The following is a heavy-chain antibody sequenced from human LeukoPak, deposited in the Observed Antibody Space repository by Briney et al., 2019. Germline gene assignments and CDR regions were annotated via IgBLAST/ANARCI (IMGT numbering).Heavy chain of an antibody. J-gene: IGHJ4*02. D-gene: IGHD3-10*01. CDR3: AREGASSLVRGVIGY. CDR1: GFTVSTNY. Sequence: GGSLRLSCAASGFTVSTNYRSWVRQAPGRGLVWVSVIYNGGTTHYADSVKGRFTISRDHSQNTLYLQMNSLRVEDTAVYYCAREGASSLVRGVIGYWGPGTLVTVSS. CDR2: IYNGGTT. V-gene: IGHV3-53*01.